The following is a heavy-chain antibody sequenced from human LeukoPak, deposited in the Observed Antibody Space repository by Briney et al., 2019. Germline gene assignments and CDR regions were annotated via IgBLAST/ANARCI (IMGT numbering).Heavy chain of an antibody. D-gene: IGHD4-11*01. CDR2: ISNRGGKT. Sequence: PGGTLRLSCAASGFTFSNSGMTWVRQAPGKGLEWVSGISNRGGKTYYADSVKGRFTISRDNSKNTLYLQMNRLRAEDTALYYCAKAPYSGRAYWYFDLWGRGTLVTVSS. V-gene: IGHV3-23*01. J-gene: IGHJ2*01. CDR3: AKAPYSGRAYWYFDL. CDR1: GFTFSNSG.